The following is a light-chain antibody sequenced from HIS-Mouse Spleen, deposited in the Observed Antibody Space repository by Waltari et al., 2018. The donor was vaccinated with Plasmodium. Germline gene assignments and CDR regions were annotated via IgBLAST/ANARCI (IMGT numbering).Light chain of an antibody. J-gene: IGLJ3*02. CDR1: RRDVGAYNL. Sequence: QSALTQPASVSGSPGQSITIPCPGTRRDVGAYNLVPWYQQHPGKAPKSMIYEGSKRPSGVSNRFSGSKSGNTASLTISGLQAEDEADYYCCSYAGSSTNWVFGGGTKLTVL. V-gene: IGLV2-23*01. CDR2: EGS. CDR3: CSYAGSSTNWV.